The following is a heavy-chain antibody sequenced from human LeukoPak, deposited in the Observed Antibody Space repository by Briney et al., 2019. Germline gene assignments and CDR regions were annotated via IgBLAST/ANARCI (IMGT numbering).Heavy chain of an antibody. CDR2: IYYSGST. CDR3: ASSPRDDAFDI. V-gene: IGHV4-59*08. J-gene: IGHJ3*02. Sequence: SETLSLTCTVSGGSISSYYWSWIRQPPGKGLEWIGYIYYSGSTNYNPSLKSRVTISVDTSKNQFSLKLSSVTAADTAVYYCASSPRDDAFDIWGQGAMVTVSS. CDR1: GGSISSYY.